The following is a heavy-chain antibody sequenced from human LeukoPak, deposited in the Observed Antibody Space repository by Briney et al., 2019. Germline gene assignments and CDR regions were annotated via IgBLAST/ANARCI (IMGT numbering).Heavy chain of an antibody. CDR3: ARHDDYGRAFDI. CDR2: IYYSGST. J-gene: IGHJ3*02. D-gene: IGHD4-17*01. V-gene: IGHV4-59*08. CDR1: GGSISSYY. Sequence: SGTLSLTCTVSGGSISSYYWSWVRQPPGKGLEGIGYIYYSGSTDYNPSLKSRVTISVDTSKNQFSLKLSSVTAADTAVYYCARHDDYGRAFDIWGQGTMVTVSS.